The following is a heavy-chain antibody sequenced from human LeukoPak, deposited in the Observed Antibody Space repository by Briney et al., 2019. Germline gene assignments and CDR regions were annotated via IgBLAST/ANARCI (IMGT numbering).Heavy chain of an antibody. D-gene: IGHD6-19*01. Sequence: GGSLRLSCAASGFTFSDEYMSWIRQAPGKGLEWVSYISNSGSYTNYADSVKGRFTISRDNAKNSLYLQMNGLRAEDTAVYYCARSRGAGPGAYFDYWGQGTLITVSS. CDR1: GFTFSDEY. CDR3: ARSRGAGPGAYFDY. V-gene: IGHV3-11*03. CDR2: ISNSGSYT. J-gene: IGHJ4*02.